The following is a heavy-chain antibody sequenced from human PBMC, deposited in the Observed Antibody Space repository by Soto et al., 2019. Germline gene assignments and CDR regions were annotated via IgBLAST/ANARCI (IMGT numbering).Heavy chain of an antibody. CDR1: GASISSNINY. Sequence: QVQLQESGPGLVKPSETLSLTCTVSGASISSNINYWGWIRQPPGKGLEWIASIYYTGNTFYNPSRKTRVTFSVDTSDNQYSLKLTSVTAADTAVYFCARHSHEDHGDPNWFDPWGQGTRVTVSS. CDR3: ARHSHEDHGDPNWFDP. D-gene: IGHD4-17*01. V-gene: IGHV4-39*01. CDR2: IYYTGNT. J-gene: IGHJ5*02.